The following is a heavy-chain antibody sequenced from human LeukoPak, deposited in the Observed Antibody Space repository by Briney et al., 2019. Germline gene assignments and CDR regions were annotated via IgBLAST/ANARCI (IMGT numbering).Heavy chain of an antibody. D-gene: IGHD6-13*01. J-gene: IGHJ5*02. CDR1: GESFSGYY. CDR2: INHSGST. V-gene: IGHV4-34*01. CDR3: ARIIAVAGTLWFDP. Sequence: SETLSLTCAVYGESFSGYYWSWIRQPPGQGLEWIGEINHSGSTNYNPSLKSRVTISVDTSKNQFSLRLTSVTAADTAVYYCARIIAVAGTLWFDPWGQGTLVTVSS.